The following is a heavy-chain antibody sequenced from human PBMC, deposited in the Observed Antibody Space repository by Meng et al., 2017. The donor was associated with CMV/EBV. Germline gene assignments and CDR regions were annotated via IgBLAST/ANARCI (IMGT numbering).Heavy chain of an antibody. D-gene: IGHD1/OR15-1a*01. CDR3: ARGRLTGTTLYYGMDV. V-gene: IGHV1-18*01. J-gene: IGHJ6*02. Sequence: ASVKVSCKASGYTFTSYDINWVRQAPGQGLEWMGWISGYNANTKYAQKFQGRVTMTTDTSTSTAYMELRSLRSDDTAVYYCARGRLTGTTLYYGMDVWGQGTTVTVSS. CDR2: ISGYNANT. CDR1: GYTFTSYD.